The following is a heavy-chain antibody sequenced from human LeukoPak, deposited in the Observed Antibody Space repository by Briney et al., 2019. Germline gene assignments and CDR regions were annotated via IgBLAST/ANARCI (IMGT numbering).Heavy chain of an antibody. Sequence: GGSLRLSCAASGFTVSSNFMSWVRQAPGKGLEWVSVIYSGGSTYYADSVKGRFTISRDNSKNTLYLQMNSLRAEDTAVYYCARDRNSYDYVWGSYPIDYWGQGTLVTVSS. D-gene: IGHD3-16*01. J-gene: IGHJ4*02. CDR1: GFTVSSNF. CDR2: IYSGGST. CDR3: ARDRNSYDYVWGSYPIDY. V-gene: IGHV3-66*01.